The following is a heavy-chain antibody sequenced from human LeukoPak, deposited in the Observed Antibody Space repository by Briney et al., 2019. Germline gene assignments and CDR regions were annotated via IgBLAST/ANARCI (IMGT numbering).Heavy chain of an antibody. D-gene: IGHD1-26*01. J-gene: IGHJ4*02. CDR3: ARDRSGSFRFDY. Sequence: GGSLRLSCAASGFTVSSNYMSWVRQAPGEGLEWVSVIYSGGSTYYADSVKGRLTISRDNSENTLYLQMNSLRAEDTAVYYCARDRSGSFRFDYWGQGTLVTVSS. CDR1: GFTVSSNY. CDR2: IYSGGST. V-gene: IGHV3-66*02.